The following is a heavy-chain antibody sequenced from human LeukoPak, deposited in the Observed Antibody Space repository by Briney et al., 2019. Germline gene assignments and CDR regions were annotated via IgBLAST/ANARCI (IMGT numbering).Heavy chain of an antibody. J-gene: IGHJ4*02. V-gene: IGHV4-59*01. CDR2: IYYSGST. CDR3: ARDRWDYDSSGYGVTWFDY. CDR1: GGSISSYY. Sequence: SETLSLTCTVSGGSISSYYWSWIRQPPGKGLEWIGYIYYSGSTNYNPSLKSRVTISVDTSKNQFSLKLSSVTAADTAVYYCARDRWDYDSSGYGVTWFDYWGQGTLVTVSS. D-gene: IGHD3-22*01.